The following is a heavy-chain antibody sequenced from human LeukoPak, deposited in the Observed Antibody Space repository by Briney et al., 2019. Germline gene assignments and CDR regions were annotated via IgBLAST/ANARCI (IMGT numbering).Heavy chain of an antibody. Sequence: IGYIYYSGSTNYNPSLKSRVTISVDRSKNQFSLKLSSVTAADTAVYYCARARDSSGYFDYWGQGTLVTVSS. CDR3: ARARDSSGYFDY. D-gene: IGHD3-22*01. V-gene: IGHV4-59*12. J-gene: IGHJ4*02. CDR2: IYYSGST.